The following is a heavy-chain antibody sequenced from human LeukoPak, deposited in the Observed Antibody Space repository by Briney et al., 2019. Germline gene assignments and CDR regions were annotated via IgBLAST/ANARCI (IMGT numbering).Heavy chain of an antibody. J-gene: IGHJ4*02. V-gene: IGHV3-21*01. CDR3: ARDERRYCSDSSCYPGDY. Sequence: GESLRLSCAASGFTFSSYAMKWVRQAPGKRLEWVSAISRTSAYIYYSDSVKGRFTISRDNAKNSVYLQIDSLRAEDTAVYYCARDERRYCSDSSCYPGDYWGQGTLVTVSS. CDR2: ISRTSAYI. CDR1: GFTFSSYA. D-gene: IGHD2-2*01.